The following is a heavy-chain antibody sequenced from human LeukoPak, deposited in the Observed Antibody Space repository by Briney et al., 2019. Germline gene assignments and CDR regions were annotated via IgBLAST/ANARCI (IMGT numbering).Heavy chain of an antibody. CDR2: IYYSGST. Sequence: PSETLSLTCAVYGGSFSGYYWSWIRQPPGKGLEWIGYIYYSGSTNYNPSLKSRVTISVDTSKNQFSLKLSSVTAADTAVYYCARDRGGGSYKINAFDIWGQGTMVTVSS. J-gene: IGHJ3*02. D-gene: IGHD1-26*01. CDR3: ARDRGGGSYKINAFDI. CDR1: GGSFSGYY. V-gene: IGHV4-59*01.